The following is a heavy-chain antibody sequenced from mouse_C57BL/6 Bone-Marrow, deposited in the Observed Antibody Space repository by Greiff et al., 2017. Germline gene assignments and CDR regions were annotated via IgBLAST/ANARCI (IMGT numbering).Heavy chain of an antibody. Sequence: EVQLQQSGAELVRPGASVKLSCTASGFNIKDDYMHWVKQRPEQGLEWIGWIDPENGDTEYASKFQGKATITADTSSNTAYLQLSSLTSEDTAVYYCTTDYGSRYAMDYWGQGTSVTVSS. D-gene: IGHD1-1*01. V-gene: IGHV14-4*01. J-gene: IGHJ4*01. CDR1: GFNIKDDY. CDR3: TTDYGSRYAMDY. CDR2: IDPENGDT.